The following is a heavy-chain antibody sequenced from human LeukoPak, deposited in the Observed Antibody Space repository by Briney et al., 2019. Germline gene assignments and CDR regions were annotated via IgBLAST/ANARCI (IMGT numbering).Heavy chain of an antibody. Sequence: GGSLRLSCAASGFPLTYAWMNWVRQAPGKGLEWVGRITSKTDGGTTDYAAPVKGRFTISRDDSKNMLYLQMNSLKTEDTAVYYCTTGVRGDWGQGTLVTVSS. CDR1: GFPLTYAW. J-gene: IGHJ4*02. V-gene: IGHV3-15*01. CDR3: TTGVRGD. CDR2: ITSKTDGGTT. D-gene: IGHD3-10*01.